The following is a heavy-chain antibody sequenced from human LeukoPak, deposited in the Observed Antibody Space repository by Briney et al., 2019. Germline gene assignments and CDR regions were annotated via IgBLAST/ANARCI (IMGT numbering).Heavy chain of an antibody. CDR2: ISGSGGST. V-gene: IGHV3-23*01. CDR3: AKQIRITMIVVVITHYAFDI. D-gene: IGHD3-22*01. J-gene: IGHJ3*02. Sequence: GGSLRLSCAASGFTFSSYAMSWVRQAPGKGLEWVSAISGSGGSTYYADSVKGRFTISRDNSKNTLYLQMNSLRAEDTAVYYCAKQIRITMIVVVITHYAFDIWGQGTMVTVSS. CDR1: GFTFSSYA.